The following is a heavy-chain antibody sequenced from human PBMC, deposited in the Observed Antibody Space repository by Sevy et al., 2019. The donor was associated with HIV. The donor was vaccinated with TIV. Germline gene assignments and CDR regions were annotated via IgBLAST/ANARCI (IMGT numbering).Heavy chain of an antibody. V-gene: IGHV3-49*03. D-gene: IGHD6-13*01. J-gene: IGHJ3*01. CDR3: TRGWYAFDL. CDR2: IRNKGYRGTT. Sequence: GGSLRLSCIASGFTFGDYAMSWFRQAPGKGLEWVGFIRNKGYRGTTENAVYVKGRFTITRADPTSIAQLQMNSLKAEDTSVYYCTRGWYAFDLWGQGTMVTVSS. CDR1: GFTFGDYA.